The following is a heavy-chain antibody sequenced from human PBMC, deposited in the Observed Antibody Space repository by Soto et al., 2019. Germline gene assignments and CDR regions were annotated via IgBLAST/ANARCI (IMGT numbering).Heavy chain of an antibody. Sequence: ETLSLTCAVYGGSFSGYYWSWIRQPPGKGLEWIGEINHSGSTNYNPSLKSRVTISVDTSKNQFSLKLSSVTAADTAVYYCARENDFWSGYYRVGGYYYYMDVWGKGTTVTVSS. V-gene: IGHV4-34*01. CDR2: INHSGST. J-gene: IGHJ6*03. CDR3: ARENDFWSGYYRVGGYYYYMDV. D-gene: IGHD3-3*01. CDR1: GGSFSGYY.